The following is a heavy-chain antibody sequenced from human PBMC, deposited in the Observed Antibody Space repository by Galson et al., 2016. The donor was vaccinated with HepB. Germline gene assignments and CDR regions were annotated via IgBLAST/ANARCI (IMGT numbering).Heavy chain of an antibody. D-gene: IGHD3-3*01. V-gene: IGHV3-15*07. CDR1: GFSFSHAW. Sequence: SLRLSCAASGFSFSHAWMYWVRQAPGEGLEWVGRIKSKTDGGTTDYAAPVRGRFAISRDNSKDTLYLQMNRLKTEDTGVYYCTVAASYDFWSGYYMLDPWGQGTLVTVSS. CDR2: IKSKTDGGTT. J-gene: IGHJ5*02. CDR3: TVAASYDFWSGYYMLDP.